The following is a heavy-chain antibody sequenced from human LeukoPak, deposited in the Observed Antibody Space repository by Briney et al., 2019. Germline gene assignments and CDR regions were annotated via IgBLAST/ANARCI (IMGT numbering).Heavy chain of an antibody. CDR1: GFTFSSYA. V-gene: IGHV3-23*01. Sequence: GGSLRHSCAASGFTFSSYAMSWVRQAPGKGLEWVSAISGSGGSTCYADSVKGRFTISRDNSKNTLYLQMNSLRAEDTAVYYCARVVDIVVVPAALDYWGQGTLVTVSS. CDR2: ISGSGGST. J-gene: IGHJ4*02. CDR3: ARVVDIVVVPAALDY. D-gene: IGHD2-2*01.